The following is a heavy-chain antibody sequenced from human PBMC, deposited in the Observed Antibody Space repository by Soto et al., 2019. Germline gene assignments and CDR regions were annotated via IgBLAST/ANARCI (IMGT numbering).Heavy chain of an antibody. CDR2: IYYSGST. D-gene: IGHD6-19*01. J-gene: IGHJ2*01. CDR1: GGSISNYY. CDR3: AHIGVAPYWYFDL. Sequence: QVQLQESGPGLVKPSETLSLTCTVSGGSISNYYWSWIRQPPGKGLEWIGYIYYSGSTNYNPYLTGRVTLPVDTSKSQCSLKLSSLTAAETAVYYCAHIGVAPYWYFDLWGRGTLVTVSS. V-gene: IGHV4-59*01.